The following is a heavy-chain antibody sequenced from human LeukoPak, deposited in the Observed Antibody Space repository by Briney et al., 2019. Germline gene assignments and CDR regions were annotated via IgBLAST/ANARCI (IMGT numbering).Heavy chain of an antibody. Sequence: GGSLRLSCVASGFIFSNYAMSWVRQVLGKGLEWVSGINGRGSSTYSVDSVKGRYTISRDNSKNMLYLQMNSLRAEDTAVYYCASQNIAAAQDAFDIWGQGTMVTVSS. V-gene: IGHV3-23*01. J-gene: IGHJ3*02. CDR2: INGRGSST. D-gene: IGHD6-13*01. CDR1: GFIFSNYA. CDR3: ASQNIAAAQDAFDI.